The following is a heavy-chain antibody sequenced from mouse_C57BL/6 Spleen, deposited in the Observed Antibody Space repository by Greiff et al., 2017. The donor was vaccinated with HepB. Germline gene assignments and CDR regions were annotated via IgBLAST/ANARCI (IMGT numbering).Heavy chain of an antibody. J-gene: IGHJ4*01. CDR2: IWSGGST. CDR1: GFSLTSYG. D-gene: IGHD2-4*01. Sequence: QVQLQQSGPGLVQPSQSLSITCTVSGFSLTSYGVHWVRQPPGKGLEWLGVIWSGGSTDYNAAFISRLSISKDNSKSQVFFKMNSLQADDTAIDYCAKNLGRYDYDVMDYWGQGTSVTVSS. V-gene: IGHV2-4*01. CDR3: AKNLGRYDYDVMDY.